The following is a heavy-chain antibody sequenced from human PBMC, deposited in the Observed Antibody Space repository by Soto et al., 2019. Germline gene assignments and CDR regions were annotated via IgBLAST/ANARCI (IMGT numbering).Heavy chain of an antibody. V-gene: IGHV3-9*01. Sequence: GGSLRLSCAASGFTFGYYGMHWVRKFQGTGLEWVSGFKWNSGDVGYADSVKGRFTISRDNARNSLYLQMISLRPEDTAVYYCAKDRSSGSPYYGMDFWGQGTMVTVSS. CDR3: AKDRSSGSPYYGMDF. CDR2: FKWNSGDV. J-gene: IGHJ6*02. D-gene: IGHD3-10*01. CDR1: GFTFGYYG.